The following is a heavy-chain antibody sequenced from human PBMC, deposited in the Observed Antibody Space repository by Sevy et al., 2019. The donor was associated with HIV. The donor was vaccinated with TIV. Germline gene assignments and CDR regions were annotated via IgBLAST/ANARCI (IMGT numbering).Heavy chain of an antibody. J-gene: IGHJ4*02. D-gene: IGHD6-6*01. CDR3: ARDLSSSQLAFDY. CDR2: ISSSSSTI. CDR1: GFTFSSYS. Sequence: GESLKISCAASGFTFSSYSMNWVRQAPGKGLEWVSYISSSSSTIYYADSVKGRFTISRDNAKNSLYLQMNSLRDKDTAVYYCARDLSSSQLAFDYWGQGTLVTVSS. V-gene: IGHV3-48*02.